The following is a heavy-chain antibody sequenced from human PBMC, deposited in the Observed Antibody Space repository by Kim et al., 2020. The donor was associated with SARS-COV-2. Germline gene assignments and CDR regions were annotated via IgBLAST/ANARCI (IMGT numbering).Heavy chain of an antibody. J-gene: IGHJ4*02. Sequence: GESLKISCHGSGYTFTKYWITWVRQMPGKGLEWMGRIDPRDSYATYNPSFQGHVIMSVDRSISTAYLQWDSLRASDTAMYYCVRVDPYSDSGPPYCDFWGEETVVTVSS. V-gene: IGHV5-10-1*01. CDR1: GYTFTKYW. CDR2: IDPRDSYA. D-gene: IGHD4-17*01. CDR3: VRVDPYSDSGPPYCDF.